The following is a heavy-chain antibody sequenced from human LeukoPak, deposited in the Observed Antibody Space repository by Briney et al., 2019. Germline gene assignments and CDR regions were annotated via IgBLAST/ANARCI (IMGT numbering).Heavy chain of an antibody. CDR2: IYHSGST. D-gene: IGHD1-7*01. V-gene: IGHV4-30-2*01. CDR3: ARDGNTPH. J-gene: IGHJ4*02. CDR1: GGSISSGGYS. Sequence: SQTLSLTCAVSGGSISSGGYSWSWIRQPPGKGLEWIGYIYHSGSTYYNPSLKSRVTISVDRSKNQFSLKLSSVTAADTPVYYCARDGNTPHWGQGTLVTVSS.